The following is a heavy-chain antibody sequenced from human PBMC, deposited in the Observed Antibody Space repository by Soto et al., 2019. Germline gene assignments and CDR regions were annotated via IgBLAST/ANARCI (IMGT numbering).Heavy chain of an antibody. CDR2: IIPIFGTA. J-gene: IGHJ6*02. V-gene: IGHV1-69*13. CDR3: ARGPMRPGYSSSVMVGGMDG. Sequence: SVKVSCKASGGTFSSYAISWVRQAPGQGLEWMGGIIPIFGTANYAQKFQGRVTITADESTSTAYMELSSLRSEDTAVYYCARGPMRPGYSSSVMVGGMDGRGQGTTVTVSS. D-gene: IGHD6-19*01. CDR1: GGTFSSYA.